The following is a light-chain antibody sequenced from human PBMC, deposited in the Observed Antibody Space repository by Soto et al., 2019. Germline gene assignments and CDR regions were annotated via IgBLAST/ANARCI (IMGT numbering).Light chain of an antibody. CDR3: QQYIRYSPYT. CDR1: QTISSS. CDR2: KAS. V-gene: IGKV1-5*03. Sequence: DIQMTQFPSTLSASIGDRVTITCRASQTISSSLAWYQQKPGKAPKLLIYKASNLETGVPSRCSGSGSWTEFSLPISSLQHDDFATYYCQQYIRYSPYTFGQGTRLEIK. J-gene: IGKJ2*01.